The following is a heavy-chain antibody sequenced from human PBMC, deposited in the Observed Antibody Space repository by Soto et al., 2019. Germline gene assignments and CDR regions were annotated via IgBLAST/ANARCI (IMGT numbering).Heavy chain of an antibody. CDR2: INPNSGGT. V-gene: IGHV1-2*04. CDR1: GYTFTGYY. CDR3: ARGFGYSSSSAAFY. Sequence: GASVKVSCKASGYTFTGYYMHWVRQAPGQGLEWMGWINPNSGGTNYAQKFQGWVTMTRDTSISTAYMELSRLRSDDTAVYYCARGFGYSSSSAAFYWGQGTLVTVSS. D-gene: IGHD6-6*01. J-gene: IGHJ4*02.